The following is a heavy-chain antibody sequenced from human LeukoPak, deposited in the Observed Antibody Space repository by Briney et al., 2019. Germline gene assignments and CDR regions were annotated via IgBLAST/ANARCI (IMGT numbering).Heavy chain of an antibody. Sequence: KSSETLSLTCAVYGGSFSGYYWSWIRQPPGKGPEWIGEINHSGSTNYNPSLKSRVTISVDTSKNQFSLKLSSVTAADTAVYYCARRRRYSYGPLGCFDYWGQGTLVTVSS. V-gene: IGHV4-34*01. CDR2: INHSGST. CDR1: GGSFSGYY. CDR3: ARRRRYSYGPLGCFDY. D-gene: IGHD5-18*01. J-gene: IGHJ4*02.